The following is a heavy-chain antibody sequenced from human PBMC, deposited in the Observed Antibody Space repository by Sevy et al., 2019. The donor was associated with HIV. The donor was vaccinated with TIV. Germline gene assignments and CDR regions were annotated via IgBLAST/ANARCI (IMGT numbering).Heavy chain of an antibody. CDR3: ARKVGDM. J-gene: IGHJ3*01. D-gene: IGHD1-26*01. Sequence: GGSLRLSCAASGFTFSDYWMSWFRQAPGKGLEWVANIKQDGSQKYFVDSVNGRFTISRDNAKNSLYLQMDNLRAEDTAVYYCARKVGDMWGQGTMVTVSS. V-gene: IGHV3-7*01. CDR2: IKQDGSQK. CDR1: GFTFSDYW.